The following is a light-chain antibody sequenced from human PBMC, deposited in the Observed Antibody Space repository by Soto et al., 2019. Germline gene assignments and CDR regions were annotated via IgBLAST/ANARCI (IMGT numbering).Light chain of an antibody. V-gene: IGKV1-39*01. J-gene: IGKJ4*01. CDR2: AAS. CDR3: QQRYSLPLT. Sequence: DIQMIQSPSSLSASVGDRVTITCRASQSISTYLNWYQQRPGKVPELLIYAASSLQSGVPSRFSGSGSGTDLARTISGLPPEDFASYFCQQRYSLPLTFGGGNQVGIK. CDR1: QSISTY.